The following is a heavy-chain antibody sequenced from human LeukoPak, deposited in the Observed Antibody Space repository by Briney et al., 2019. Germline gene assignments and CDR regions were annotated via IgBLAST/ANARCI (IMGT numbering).Heavy chain of an antibody. J-gene: IGHJ4*02. D-gene: IGHD3-9*01. V-gene: IGHV4-59*08. Sequence: PSETLSLTCTVSGGSISSYYWSWIRQPPGKGLEWIGYIYYSGSTNYNPSLKSRVTISVDTSKNQFSLKLSSVTAADTSVYYCARGYFLYYFEYWGQGTLVSVSS. CDR2: IYYSGST. CDR1: GGSISSYY. CDR3: ARGYFLYYFEY.